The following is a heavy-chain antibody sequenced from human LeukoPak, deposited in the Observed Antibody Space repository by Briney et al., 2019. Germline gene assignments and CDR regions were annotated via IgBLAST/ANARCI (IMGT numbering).Heavy chain of an antibody. D-gene: IGHD2-2*01. Sequence: ASVKVSCKASGYTFTSYGISWVRQAPGQGLEWMGWINPNSGGTNYAQKFQGRVTMTRDTSISTAYMELSRLRSDDTAVYYCARDRGCSSTSCYAFDPWGQGTLVTVSS. J-gene: IGHJ5*02. CDR2: INPNSGGT. V-gene: IGHV1-2*02. CDR1: GYTFTSYG. CDR3: ARDRGCSSTSCYAFDP.